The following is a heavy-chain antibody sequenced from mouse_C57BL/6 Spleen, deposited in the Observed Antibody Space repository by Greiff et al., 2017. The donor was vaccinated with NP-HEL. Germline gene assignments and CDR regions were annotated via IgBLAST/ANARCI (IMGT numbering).Heavy chain of an antibody. CDR3: ARQATVYYFDY. CDR1: GFTFSDYG. D-gene: IGHD3-2*02. Sequence: EVQLVESGGGLVKPGGSLKFSCAASGFTFSDYGMHWVRQAPEKGLEWVAYISSGSSTIYYADTVKGRFTISRDNAKNTLFLQLTSLRSEDTAMYYCARQATVYYFDYWGQGTTLTVSS. J-gene: IGHJ2*01. CDR2: ISSGSSTI. V-gene: IGHV5-17*01.